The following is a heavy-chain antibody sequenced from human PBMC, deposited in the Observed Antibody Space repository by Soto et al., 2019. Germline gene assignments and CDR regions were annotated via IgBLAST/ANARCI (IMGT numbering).Heavy chain of an antibody. V-gene: IGHV4-4*02. CDR2: IHHSGST. CDR3: AREASNNSPYYFDY. Sequence: QVQLQESGPGLVKPSGTLSLTCAVSGGSISSSNWWSWVRQFPGKGLEWIGEIHHSGSTNYNPSLKSRVTISVDQSKNQFSLNLSSVTAADTAVYYCAREASNNSPYYFDYWGQGTLVTVSS. CDR1: GGSISSSNW. J-gene: IGHJ4*02. D-gene: IGHD1-1*01.